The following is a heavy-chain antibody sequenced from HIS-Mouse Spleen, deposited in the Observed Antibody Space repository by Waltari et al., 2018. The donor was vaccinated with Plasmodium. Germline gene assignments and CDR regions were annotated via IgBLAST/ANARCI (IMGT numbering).Heavy chain of an antibody. V-gene: IGHV4-34*01. J-gene: IGHJ4*02. CDR2: INHSGST. CDR3: ARVIPLGIPHFDY. CDR1: GFTFRSYS. Sequence: VQLVESGGGLVQPGGSLRLAWAASGFTFRSYSMNWVRQAPGRGLEWIGEINHSGSTNYNPSLKSRVTISVDTSKNQFSLKLSSVTAADTAVYYCARVIPLGIPHFDYWGQGTLVTVSS. D-gene: IGHD7-27*01.